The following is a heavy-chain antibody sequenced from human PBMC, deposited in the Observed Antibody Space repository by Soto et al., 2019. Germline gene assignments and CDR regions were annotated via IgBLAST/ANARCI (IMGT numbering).Heavy chain of an antibody. V-gene: IGHV4-34*01. D-gene: IGHD5-18*01. CDR3: ARGNTAMASFDY. Sequence: SETLSLTCPVHGGSCSGYYCSWILQPQGKGGEWIGEINHSGSTNYNPALTSRVTISVDTSKNQFSLKLSSVTAADTAVYYCARGNTAMASFDYWGQGTLVTVSS. J-gene: IGHJ4*02. CDR1: GGSCSGYY. CDR2: INHSGST.